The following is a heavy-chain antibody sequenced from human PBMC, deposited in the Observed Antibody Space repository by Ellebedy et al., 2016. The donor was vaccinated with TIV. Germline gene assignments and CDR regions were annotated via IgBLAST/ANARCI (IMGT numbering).Heavy chain of an antibody. CDR3: ARDLQTDFDY. D-gene: IGHD4-11*01. J-gene: IGHJ4*02. V-gene: IGHV3-74*01. Sequence: PGGSLRLSCAASGFIFSGYWMHWVRQAPGKGLVWLSRINSDGSATSYADSVKGRFTISRDNAKNTLYLQMNSLRVEDTAVYYCARDLQTDFDYWGQGTLVTVSS. CDR1: GFIFSGYW. CDR2: INSDGSAT.